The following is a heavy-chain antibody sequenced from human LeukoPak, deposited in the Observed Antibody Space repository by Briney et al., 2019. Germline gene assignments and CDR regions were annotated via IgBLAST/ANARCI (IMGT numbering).Heavy chain of an antibody. J-gene: IGHJ4*02. CDR1: SYSISSGYY. Sequence: SETLSLTCTVSSYSISSGYYWGWIRQPPGTGLEWIGSIYHSGSTFYKPSLKSRVTISIDTSKNQFSLKLNSVTAADTAIYYCARSGNVGSAYSPPDYWGQATLVTVSS. CDR3: ARSGNVGSAYSPPDY. D-gene: IGHD3-22*01. CDR2: IYHSGST. V-gene: IGHV4-38-2*02.